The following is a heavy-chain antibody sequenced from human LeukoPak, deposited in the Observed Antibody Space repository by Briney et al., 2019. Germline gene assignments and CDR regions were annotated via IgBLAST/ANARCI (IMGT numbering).Heavy chain of an antibody. CDR1: GYSFTSYW. CDR2: IYPGDSDT. J-gene: IGHJ5*02. Sequence: PGESLKISCKGSGYSFTSYWIGWVRQMPGKGLEWMGIIYPGDSDTRYSPSFQGQVTISADKSISTAYLQWSSLKASDTAMYYCARHQGVLYYDILTGYRRSSWFDPWGQGALVTVSS. D-gene: IGHD3-9*01. CDR3: ARHQGVLYYDILTGYRRSSWFDP. V-gene: IGHV5-51*01.